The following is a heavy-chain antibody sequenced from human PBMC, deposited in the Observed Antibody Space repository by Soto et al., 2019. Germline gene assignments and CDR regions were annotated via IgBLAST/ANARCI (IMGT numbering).Heavy chain of an antibody. V-gene: IGHV1-18*01. Sequence: GASVKVSCKASGYTFTSYGIIWVRQAPGQGLEWMGWISAYNGNTNYAQKLQGRVTMTPDTSTNTAYMELRNLRSDDTAVYYCARVIAAAAAFDYWGQGTLVTVPQ. D-gene: IGHD6-13*01. CDR2: ISAYNGNT. J-gene: IGHJ4*02. CDR1: GYTFTSYG. CDR3: ARVIAAAAAFDY.